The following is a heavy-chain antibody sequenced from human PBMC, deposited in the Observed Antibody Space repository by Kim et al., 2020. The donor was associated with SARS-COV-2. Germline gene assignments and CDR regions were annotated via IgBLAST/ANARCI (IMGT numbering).Heavy chain of an antibody. CDR2: ISYDGSNK. V-gene: IGHV3-30*18. Sequence: GGSLRLSCAASGFTFSSYGMHWVRQAPGKGLEWVAVISYDGSNKYYADSVKGRFTISRDNSKNTLYLQMNSLRAEDTAVYYCAKSGEGHQLLYFVYWGQG. J-gene: IGHJ4*02. D-gene: IGHD2-2*02. CDR3: AKSGEGHQLLYFVY. CDR1: GFTFSSYG.